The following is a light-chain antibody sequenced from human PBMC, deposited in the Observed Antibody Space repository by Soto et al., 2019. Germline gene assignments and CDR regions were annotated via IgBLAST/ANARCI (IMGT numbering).Light chain of an antibody. CDR1: QIVSSY. J-gene: IGKJ3*01. CDR3: QQRSNWPPIYT. V-gene: IGKV3-11*01. CDR2: DAS. Sequence: EIVLTQSPATLSLSPGERATLSCRASQIVSSYLAWYQQKPGQAPRLLIYDASNRATGIPARFSVSGSGTDFTLTISSLEPEDFAVYYCQQRSNWPPIYTFGPGTKVDIK.